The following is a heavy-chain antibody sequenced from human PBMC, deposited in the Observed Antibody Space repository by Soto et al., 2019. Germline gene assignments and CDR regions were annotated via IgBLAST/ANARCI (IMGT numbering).Heavy chain of an antibody. CDR1: GYTFTGYY. CDR3: ARDKGRSLYCSSTSCSPGITLSPYYSHDHVMDV. CDR2: INPNSGGT. J-gene: IGHJ6*01. D-gene: IGHD2-2*01. V-gene: IGHV1-2*04. Sequence: AVKVCCEAPGYTFTGYYMHWVRQAPGQGLEWMGWINPNSGGTNYAQKFQGWVTMTRDTSISTAYMELRRLRSDDTAVYYCARDKGRSLYCSSTSCSPGITLSPYYSHDHVMDV.